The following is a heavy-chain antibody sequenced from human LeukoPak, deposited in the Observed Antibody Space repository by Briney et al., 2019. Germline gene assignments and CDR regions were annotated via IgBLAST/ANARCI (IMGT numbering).Heavy chain of an antibody. J-gene: IGHJ6*02. V-gene: IGHV1-2*02. Sequence: ASVKVSCKASGYIFTDYYIHWVRQAPGQGLEWMGWINPHSGGTNYAQNFQGRVTMTRDTSITTVDMELRSLRSDDTAVYYCARGITIFGVDDRPFYYYYGMDVWGQGTTVTVSS. CDR1: GYIFTDYY. CDR2: INPHSGGT. CDR3: ARGITIFGVDDRPFYYYYGMDV. D-gene: IGHD3-3*01.